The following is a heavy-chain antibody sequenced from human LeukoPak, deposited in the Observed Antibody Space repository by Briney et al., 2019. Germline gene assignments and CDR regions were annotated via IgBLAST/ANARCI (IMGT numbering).Heavy chain of an antibody. CDR1: GFTFSSYA. CDR3: AKSSGWYEKNPVADLFDY. D-gene: IGHD6-19*01. CDR2: ISGSGGST. J-gene: IGHJ4*02. V-gene: IGHV3-23*01. Sequence: GGSLRLSCAASGFTFSSYAMSWVRQAPGKGLEWVSAISGSGGSTYYADSVKGRFTISRDNSKNTLYLQMNSLRAEDTAVYYCAKSSGWYEKNPVADLFDYWGQGTLVTVSS.